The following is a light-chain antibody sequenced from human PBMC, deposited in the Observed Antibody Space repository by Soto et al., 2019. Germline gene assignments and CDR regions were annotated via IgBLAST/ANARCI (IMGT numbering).Light chain of an antibody. CDR1: QSVSSSY. CDR2: GAS. J-gene: IGKJ5*01. V-gene: IGKV3D-20*02. Sequence: EIVMTQSPANLSVSAGERATLTCRASQSVSSSYLAWYQQRPGQAPRLLISGASTRATGIAARFSGSGFGTDFTLTISSLEPEDAAVYYCQQRSNWPPITFGQGTRL. CDR3: QQRSNWPPIT.